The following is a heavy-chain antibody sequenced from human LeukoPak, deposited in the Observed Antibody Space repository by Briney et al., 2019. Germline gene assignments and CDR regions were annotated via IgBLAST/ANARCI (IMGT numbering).Heavy chain of an antibody. Sequence: GGSLRLSCAASGFTFSSYGMHWVRQAPGKGLEWVAVIWYDGSNKYYADSVKGRFTISRDNSKNTLYLQMNSLRAEDTAVYYCARDIVVVPAASDAFDIWGQGIMVTVSS. CDR1: GFTFSSYG. J-gene: IGHJ3*02. D-gene: IGHD2-2*01. CDR3: ARDIVVVPAASDAFDI. CDR2: IWYDGSNK. V-gene: IGHV3-33*01.